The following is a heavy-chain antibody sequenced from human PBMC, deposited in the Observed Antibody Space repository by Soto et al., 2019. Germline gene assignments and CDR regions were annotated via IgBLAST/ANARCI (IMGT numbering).Heavy chain of an antibody. V-gene: IGHV4-38-2*01. Sequence: PSETLSLTCAVSGYSISSGYYWGWIRQPPGKGLEWIGSIYHSGSTYYNPSLKSRVTISVDTSKNQFSLKLSSVTAADTAVYYCARAQPVLLWFGELLYHFDYWGQGTLVTV. CDR1: GYSISSGYY. D-gene: IGHD3-10*01. J-gene: IGHJ4*02. CDR3: ARAQPVLLWFGELLYHFDY. CDR2: IYHSGST.